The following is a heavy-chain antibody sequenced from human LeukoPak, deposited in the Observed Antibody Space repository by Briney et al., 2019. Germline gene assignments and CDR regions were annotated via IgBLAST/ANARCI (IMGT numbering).Heavy chain of an antibody. CDR3: ARGGLDVVLPADAFDI. D-gene: IGHD2-2*01. V-gene: IGHV1-24*01. CDR2: FDPEDGET. J-gene: IGHJ3*02. CDR1: GYTLTELS. Sequence: GASVKVSCKVSGYTLTELSMHWVRQAPGKGLEWMGGFDPEDGETIYAQKFQGRVTMTEDTSTDTAYMELSSLRSEDTAVYYCARGGLDVVLPADAFDIWGQGTMVTVSS.